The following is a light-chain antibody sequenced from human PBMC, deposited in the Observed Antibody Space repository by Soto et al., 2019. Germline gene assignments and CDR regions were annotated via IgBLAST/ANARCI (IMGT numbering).Light chain of an antibody. V-gene: IGKV3-15*01. CDR3: QQYNNWTGT. CDR2: GAS. Sequence: EIVMTQSPATLSVSPGERAKLSCRASQSVSSNLAWYQQKPGQAPRLLIYGASTRATGIPARFSGSGSGTEFTLTISSLQSEDFAVYLCQQYNNWTGTFGQGTKVDIK. CDR1: QSVSSN. J-gene: IGKJ1*01.